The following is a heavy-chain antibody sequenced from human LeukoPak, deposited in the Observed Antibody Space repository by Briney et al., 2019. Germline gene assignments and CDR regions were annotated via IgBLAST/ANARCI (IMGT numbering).Heavy chain of an antibody. V-gene: IGHV3-7*03. J-gene: IGHJ3*02. CDR2: IKQDGSER. Sequence: GGSLRLSCAASGFTLSIYWMTWVRQAPGKGLEWVANIKQDGSERYYVDSVKGRFTISRDNAKSSLYLQMNSLRAEDTAVYYCARVFQFYSNGFGIWGPGTMVTVSS. CDR3: ARVFQFYSNGFGI. CDR1: GFTLSIYW. D-gene: IGHD2-15*01.